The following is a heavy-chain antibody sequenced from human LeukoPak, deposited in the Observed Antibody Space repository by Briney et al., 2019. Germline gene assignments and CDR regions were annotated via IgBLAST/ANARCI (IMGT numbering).Heavy chain of an antibody. D-gene: IGHD2-2*01. J-gene: IGHJ6*03. CDR3: ARDPVCSSTSCRTTYMDV. CDR2: ISYDGNNE. V-gene: IGHV3-30-3*01. Sequence: PGRSLRLSCVDSGFTFSRYTMHWVRQAPGKGLEWVALISYDGNNEYYADSVKGRFTISRDNSKNTLYLQMNSLRAEDTAVYYCARDPVCSSTSCRTTYMDVWGKGTTVTVSS. CDR1: GFTFSRYT.